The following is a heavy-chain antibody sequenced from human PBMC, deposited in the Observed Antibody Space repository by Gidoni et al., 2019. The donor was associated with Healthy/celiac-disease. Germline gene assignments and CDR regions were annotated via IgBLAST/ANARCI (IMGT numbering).Heavy chain of an antibody. Sequence: QVQLVESGGGVVQPGRSLRLSCAASGFTFSSYARHWVRQAPGKGLEWVAGISYEGSNKDYEDSVKGRFTISRDNSKNTLYLQMNSLRAEDTAVYYCARDSFYYDSSGYSGTPDYWGQGTLVTVSS. V-gene: IGHV3-30-3*01. CDR1: GFTFSSYA. J-gene: IGHJ4*02. CDR3: ARDSFYYDSSGYSGTPDY. CDR2: ISYEGSNK. D-gene: IGHD3-22*01.